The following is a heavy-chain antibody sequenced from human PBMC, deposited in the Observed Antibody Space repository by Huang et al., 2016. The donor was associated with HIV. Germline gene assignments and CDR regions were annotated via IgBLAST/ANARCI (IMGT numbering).Heavy chain of an antibody. D-gene: IGHD3-22*01. CDR3: ARRYNSRRDY. CDR2: INHSGNT. CDR1: GGSFSGYY. J-gene: IGHJ4*02. V-gene: IGHV4-34*02. Sequence: QVQLEQWGAGLLKASETLSLTCGFYGGSFSGYYWNWLRQAPGKGLEWVGEINHSGNTNYNPSLKSRVNMSVDTSKSQFSLYLTSLSAADTGTYFCARRYNSRRDYWGRGTLVTVHS.